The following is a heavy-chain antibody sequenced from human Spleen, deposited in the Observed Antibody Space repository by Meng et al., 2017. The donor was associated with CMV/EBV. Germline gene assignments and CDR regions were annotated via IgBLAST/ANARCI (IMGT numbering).Heavy chain of an antibody. V-gene: IGHV4-39*07. J-gene: IGHJ6*02. CDR3: ATGGVVTPLGGMDV. D-gene: IGHD3-22*01. CDR2: ISDSGST. Sequence: SETLSLTCNVSGDSISSSSYYWGWIRQPPGKGLEWIGSISDSGSTYYNPSLKSRVTISGDTSKNQFSLKLASVTAAETAVYYCATGGVVTPLGGMDVWGQGTTVTVSS. CDR1: GDSISSSSYY.